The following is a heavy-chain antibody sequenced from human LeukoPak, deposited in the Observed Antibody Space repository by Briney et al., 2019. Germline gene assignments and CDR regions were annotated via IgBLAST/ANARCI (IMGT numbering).Heavy chain of an antibody. J-gene: IGHJ6*02. V-gene: IGHV1-2*02. CDR1: GYTFNVYY. CDR2: INPNSGGT. CDR3: ARDRKTTTIWLEEYYYYGMDV. Sequence: ASVKVSFTASGYTFNVYYMHWVRQAPGQGLEWMGWINPNSGGTDYALKFQGRVTMTRDTSISTAYMELSRLRSDDTAVYYCARDRKTTTIWLEEYYYYGMDVWGQGTTVTVSS. D-gene: IGHD3-10*01.